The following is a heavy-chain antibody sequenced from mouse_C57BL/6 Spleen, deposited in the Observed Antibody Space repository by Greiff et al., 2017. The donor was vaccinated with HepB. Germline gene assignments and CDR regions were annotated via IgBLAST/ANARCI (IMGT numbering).Heavy chain of an antibody. D-gene: IGHD2-2*01. Sequence: QVQLQQSGAELVKPGASVKMSCKASGYTFTTYPIEWMKQNHGKSLEWIGNFHPYNDDTKYNEKFKGKATLTVEKSSSTVYLKLSRLTSDDTAVYYCARRDGYDQAWFAYWGQGTLVTVSA. V-gene: IGHV1-47*01. J-gene: IGHJ3*01. CDR1: GYTFTTYP. CDR2: FHPYNDDT. CDR3: ARRDGYDQAWFAY.